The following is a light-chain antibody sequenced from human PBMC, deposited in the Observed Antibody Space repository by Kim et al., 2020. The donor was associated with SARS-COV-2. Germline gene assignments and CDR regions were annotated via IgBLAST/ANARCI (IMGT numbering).Light chain of an antibody. CDR2: GVS. CDR3: CSYAGSYTVV. V-gene: IGLV2-11*01. Sequence: QSFTIPCTVTSSDVGGYNSVSWYQQHPGKAPQLMIYGVSKRPSGVPDRFSGSKSGNTASLTVSGLQAEDEADYYCCSYAGSYTVVFGGGTQLTVL. CDR1: SSDVGGYNS. J-gene: IGLJ2*01.